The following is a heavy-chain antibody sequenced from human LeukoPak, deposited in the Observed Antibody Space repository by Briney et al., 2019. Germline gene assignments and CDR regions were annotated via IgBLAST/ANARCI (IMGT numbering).Heavy chain of an antibody. Sequence: GGSLRLSCAASALTFSSYEMKWVRQAPGKGMEWVSYISSSGNIIKYSGSVKGRFTISRDNTKNSPVLQMNSLRGEDTAVYYCARDLGIGTGFDYWGQGALVTVSS. CDR1: ALTFSSYE. CDR3: ARDLGIGTGFDY. J-gene: IGHJ4*02. CDR2: ISSSGNII. D-gene: IGHD1-1*01. V-gene: IGHV3-48*03.